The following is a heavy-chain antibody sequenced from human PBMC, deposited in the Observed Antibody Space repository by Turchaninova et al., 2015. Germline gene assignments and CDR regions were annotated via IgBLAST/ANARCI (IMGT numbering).Heavy chain of an antibody. CDR3: AHRPLTYHHDVSGYYNWFDS. Sequence: QITLKESGPTLVKPTQTVTLTCTLSGVSVHTAGVGVAWIRPPPGKAPEWLGILYWVWDYQFSPSLKKRLTIHQEGSNNQVAHTITIRKTKNNIDPVDTATYYCAHRPLTYHHDVSGYYNWFDSWGQGTLVTVSS. CDR2: LYWVWDY. CDR1: GVSVHTAGVG. V-gene: IGHV2-5*02. D-gene: IGHD3-22*01. J-gene: IGHJ5*01.